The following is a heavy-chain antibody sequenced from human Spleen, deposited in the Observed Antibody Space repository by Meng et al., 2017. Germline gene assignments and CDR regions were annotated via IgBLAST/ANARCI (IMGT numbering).Heavy chain of an antibody. CDR1: GYTFTSYG. D-gene: IGHD1-26*01. CDR2: ISAYKGKT. V-gene: IGHV1-18*01. J-gene: IGHJ4*02. CDR3: ARVESGSYFDY. Sequence: QVQLGQSGAEVKKPGASGKVSCKASGYTFTSYGISWVRQAPGQGFEWMGWISAYKGKTNYAQKLQGRVSMTTDTSTSTAYMELRSLRSDDTAVYYCARVESGSYFDYWGQGTLVTVSS.